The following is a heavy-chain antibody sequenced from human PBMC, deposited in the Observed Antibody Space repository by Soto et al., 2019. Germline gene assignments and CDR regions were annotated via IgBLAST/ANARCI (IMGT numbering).Heavy chain of an antibody. CDR2: ISYDGSNK. Sequence: QVQLVESGGGVVQPGRSLRLSCAASGFTFSSYGMHWVRQAPGKGLEWVAVISYDGSNKYYADSVKGRFTISRDNSKNTLYLQMNRLRAEDTAVYYCAKDLPRFLEWLLHRSRYYYYGMDVWGQGTTVTVSS. V-gene: IGHV3-30*18. CDR1: GFTFSSYG. J-gene: IGHJ6*02. D-gene: IGHD3-3*01. CDR3: AKDLPRFLEWLLHRSRYYYYGMDV.